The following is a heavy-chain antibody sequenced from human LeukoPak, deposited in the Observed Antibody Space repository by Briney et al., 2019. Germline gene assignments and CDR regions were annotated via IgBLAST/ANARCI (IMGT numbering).Heavy chain of an antibody. CDR1: GFTFSSYA. CDR3: AKDQAVTTSGAFDI. J-gene: IGHJ3*02. V-gene: IGHV3-23*01. CDR2: ISGSGGST. D-gene: IGHD4-17*01. Sequence: GGSLRLSCAASGFTFSSYAMSWVRQAPGKGLEWVAAISGSGGSTYYADSVKGRFTISRDNSKNTLYLQMKSLRAEDTAVYYCAKDQAVTTSGAFDIWGQGTMVTVSS.